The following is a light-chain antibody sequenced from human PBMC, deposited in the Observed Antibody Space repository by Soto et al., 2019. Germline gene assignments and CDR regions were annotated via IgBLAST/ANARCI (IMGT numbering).Light chain of an antibody. J-gene: IGKJ1*01. Sequence: DIQMTQSPSTLSASVGDRLTITCRASQSMSVWLAWYQQKPGKAPKLLMYEASTLQSGVPYRFGGSGSGTDFTLTISSQQPDDFATYYCQQYKTYPTFGQGTKVEIK. CDR1: QSMSVW. V-gene: IGKV1-5*03. CDR3: QQYKTYPT. CDR2: EAS.